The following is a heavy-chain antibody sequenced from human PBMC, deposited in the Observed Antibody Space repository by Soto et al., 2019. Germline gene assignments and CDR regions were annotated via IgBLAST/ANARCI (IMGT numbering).Heavy chain of an antibody. J-gene: IGHJ3*02. CDR3: ARILVGALDVYDI. CDR2: IFSNGEK. Sequence: QVTLKESGPVLVKPTETLTLTCAVSGFSLSDARMGVSWIRQPPGKALQWLAHIFSNGEKSYNTSLRSRLTISKDPSKSQVVLTMTNMDPVDTATYYCARILVGALDVYDIWGQGTMVTVSS. V-gene: IGHV2-26*01. D-gene: IGHD1-26*01. CDR1: GFSLSDARMG.